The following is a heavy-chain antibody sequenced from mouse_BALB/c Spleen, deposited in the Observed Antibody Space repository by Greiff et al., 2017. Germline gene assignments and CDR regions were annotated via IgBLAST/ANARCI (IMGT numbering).Heavy chain of an antibody. CDR1: GFTFSSYA. CDR2: ISSGGST. CDR3: ARDGKCPFAY. D-gene: IGHD2-1*01. J-gene: IGHJ3*01. Sequence: EVQLVESGGGLVKPGGSLKLSCAASGFTFSSYAMSWVRQTPEKRLEWVASISSGGSTYYPDSVKGRFTISRDNARNILYLQMSSLRSEDTAMYYCARDGKCPFAYWGQGTLVTVSA. V-gene: IGHV5-6-5*01.